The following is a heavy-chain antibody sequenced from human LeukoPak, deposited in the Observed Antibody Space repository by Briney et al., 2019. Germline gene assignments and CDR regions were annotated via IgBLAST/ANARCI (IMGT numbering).Heavy chain of an antibody. Sequence: SETLSLTCTVSGGSLSSYYWSWVRQPPGKVLEWIGYIYYSGSTNYNPSLTSRGTISVDTSKNHFSLKLSSVTAADTAVYYCARDVGGIQLLWGQGTLVTVSS. CDR3: ARDVGGIQLL. D-gene: IGHD5-18*01. J-gene: IGHJ4*02. CDR2: IYYSGST. CDR1: GGSLSSYY. V-gene: IGHV4-59*01.